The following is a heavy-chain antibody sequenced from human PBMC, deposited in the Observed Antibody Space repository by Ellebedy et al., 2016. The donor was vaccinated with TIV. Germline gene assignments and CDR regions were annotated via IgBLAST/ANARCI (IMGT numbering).Heavy chain of an antibody. D-gene: IGHD6-6*01. CDR3: AMKGIEYSSSVGRFDP. Sequence: GGSLRLSXAASGFTFSSYAMSWVRQAPGKGLEWVSAISGSGGSTYYADSVKGRFTISRDNSKNTLYLQMNSQRAEDTAVYYCAMKGIEYSSSVGRFDPWGQGTLVTVSS. CDR1: GFTFSSYA. V-gene: IGHV3-23*01. CDR2: ISGSGGST. J-gene: IGHJ5*02.